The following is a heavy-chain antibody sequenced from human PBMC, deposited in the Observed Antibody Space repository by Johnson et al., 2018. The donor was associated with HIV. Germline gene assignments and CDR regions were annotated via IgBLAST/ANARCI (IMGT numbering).Heavy chain of an antibody. D-gene: IGHD1-26*01. Sequence: VQLVESGGGVVQPGRSLRLSCAASGFTFSSYAMHWVRQAPGKGLEWVEVISYDGSNKYYADSVKGRFTISRDNSKNTLYLQINSVRAEDTAVYYCAREAGGSYPDAFDFWGQGTMVTVSS. J-gene: IGHJ3*01. CDR3: AREAGGSYPDAFDF. CDR1: GFTFSSYA. CDR2: ISYDGSNK. V-gene: IGHV3-30-3*01.